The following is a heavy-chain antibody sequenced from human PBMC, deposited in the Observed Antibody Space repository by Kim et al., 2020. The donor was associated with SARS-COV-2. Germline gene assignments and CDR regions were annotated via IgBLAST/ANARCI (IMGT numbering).Heavy chain of an antibody. V-gene: IGHV4-4*02. CDR1: GGSISSSNW. CDR2: IYHSGST. D-gene: IGHD3-9*01. J-gene: IGHJ6*02. Sequence: SETLSLTCAVSGGSISSSNWWSWVRQPPGKGLEWIGEIYHSGSTNYNPSLKSRVTISVDKSKNQFSLKLSSVTAADTAVYYCARVLYYDILTGSPTTYYYYGMDVWGQGTTVTVSS. CDR3: ARVLYYDILTGSPTTYYYYGMDV.